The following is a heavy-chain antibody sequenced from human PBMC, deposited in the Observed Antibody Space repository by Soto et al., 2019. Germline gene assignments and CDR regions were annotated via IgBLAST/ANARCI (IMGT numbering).Heavy chain of an antibody. CDR2: IYPGNSNT. J-gene: IGHJ3*02. CDR3: ASDSHCDGGNCPMGGFDM. V-gene: IGHV5-51*01. CDR1: RYVFMIHW. Sequence: GESLKISCMGSRYVFMIHWVPCGLQMPVKVLEWVGIIYPGNSNTMYSPSFQGQVTISADTALSTTYLQWDTLKPSDTAIYFCASDSHCDGGNCPMGGFDMWGQGTMVTVSS. D-gene: IGHD2-15*01.